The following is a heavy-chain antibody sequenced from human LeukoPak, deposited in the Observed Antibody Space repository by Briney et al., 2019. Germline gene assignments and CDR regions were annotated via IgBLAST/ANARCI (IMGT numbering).Heavy chain of an antibody. CDR1: GFTVSSNY. CDR2: IYSGGST. V-gene: IGHV3-53*01. D-gene: IGHD4-23*01. Sequence: GGSLRLSCAASGFTVSSNYMSWVRQAPGKGLEWVSVIYSGGSTYYADSVKGRFTISRDNSKNTLCLQMNSLRAEDTAVYYCARDGVRAGGNRGVVFDYWGQGTLVTVSS. CDR3: ARDGVRAGGNRGVVFDY. J-gene: IGHJ4*02.